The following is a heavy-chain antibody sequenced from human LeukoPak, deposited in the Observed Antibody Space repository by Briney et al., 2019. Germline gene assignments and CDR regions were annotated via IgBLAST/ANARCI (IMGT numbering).Heavy chain of an antibody. Sequence: GGSLRLSCAASGFTFSGYWMHWVRQAPGKGPEWVASINQDGSDHYYVDSVKGRFTISRDNAKDSLYLQMSSLRVEDTAVYYCVRGRPYWGQGTLVTVSS. CDR1: GFTFSGYW. CDR3: VRGRPY. J-gene: IGHJ4*02. V-gene: IGHV3-7*05. CDR2: INQDGSDH.